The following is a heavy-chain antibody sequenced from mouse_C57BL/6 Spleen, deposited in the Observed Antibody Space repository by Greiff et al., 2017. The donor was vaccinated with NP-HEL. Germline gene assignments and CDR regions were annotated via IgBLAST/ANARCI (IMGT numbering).Heavy chain of an antibody. CDR2: FYPGSGSI. CDR1: GYTFTEYT. Sequence: VQLQQSGAELVKPGASVKLSCKASGYTFTEYTIHWVKQRSGQGLEWIGWFYPGSGSIKYNEKFKDKATLTADKSSSTVYMELSRLTSEDSAVYFCARQCLITTVVATGAMDYWGQGTSVTVSS. V-gene: IGHV1-62-2*01. J-gene: IGHJ4*01. D-gene: IGHD1-1*01. CDR3: ARQCLITTVVATGAMDY.